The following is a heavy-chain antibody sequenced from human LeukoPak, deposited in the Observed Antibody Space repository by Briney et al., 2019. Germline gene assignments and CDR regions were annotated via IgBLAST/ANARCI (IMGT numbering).Heavy chain of an antibody. J-gene: IGHJ3*01. Sequence: GGSLRLSCAASGFSFSNYAISGVRQAPGEGLEWVSVISGSGGTTFYADPVKGRFTISRDNSNNTLYLQMNSLRVGDTGVYYCAKGRTVLNDALDVWGQGTMVTVSS. V-gene: IGHV3-23*01. CDR3: AKGRTVLNDALDV. D-gene: IGHD4-11*01. CDR1: GFSFSNYA. CDR2: ISGSGGTT.